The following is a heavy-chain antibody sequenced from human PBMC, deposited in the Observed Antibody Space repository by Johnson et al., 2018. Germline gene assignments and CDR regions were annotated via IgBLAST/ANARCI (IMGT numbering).Heavy chain of an antibody. D-gene: IGHD5-18*01. CDR1: GDSITNYY. CDR3: ARIKTASYYYYGMDV. CDR2: VHYSGVT. J-gene: IGHJ6*02. V-gene: IGHV4-59*08. Sequence: QVQLQESGPRLVKPSEPLSLTCNVSGDSITNYYWTWIRQPPGKGLQWIGYVHYSGVTNCDPSLKSRLTISVNTSKNQFSLQLNSVTAADTAVYFWARIKTASYYYYGMDVWGQGTTVTVS.